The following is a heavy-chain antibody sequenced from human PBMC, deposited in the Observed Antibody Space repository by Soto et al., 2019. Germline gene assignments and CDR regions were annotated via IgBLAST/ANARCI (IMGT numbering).Heavy chain of an antibody. Sequence: HPGGSLRLSCAASGFTFSSYAMSWVRQAPGKGLEWVSAISGSGGSTYYADSVKGRFTISRDNSKNTLYLQMNSLSAEDTAVYYCAKDPLYYYDPPYGMDVWGQGTTVTVSS. CDR1: GFTFSSYA. CDR2: ISGSGGST. CDR3: AKDPLYYYDPPYGMDV. V-gene: IGHV3-23*01. J-gene: IGHJ6*02. D-gene: IGHD3-22*01.